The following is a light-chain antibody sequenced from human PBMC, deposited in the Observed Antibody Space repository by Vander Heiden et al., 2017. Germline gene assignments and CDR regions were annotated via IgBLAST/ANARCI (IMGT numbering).Light chain of an antibody. Sequence: IILTPSPGTLSLSPGERATLSCRASQSVSSSYLAWYQQKPGQAPRLLIYGASSRATGIPDRFSGSGSGTDFTLTISRLEPEDFAVYYCQQDGSSLYTFGQGTKLEIK. CDR3: QQDGSSLYT. V-gene: IGKV3-20*01. CDR2: GAS. CDR1: QSVSSSY. J-gene: IGKJ2*01.